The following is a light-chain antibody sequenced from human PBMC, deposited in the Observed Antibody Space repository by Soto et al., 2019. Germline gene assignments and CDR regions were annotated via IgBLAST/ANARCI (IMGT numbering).Light chain of an antibody. J-gene: IGKJ3*01. CDR3: QHRSDWPPD. Sequence: IVLTQSPATLSLSPGERDTLSCRASQSVSSYLAWYQQKPGQAPRLLIYDASNRATGIPARFSGSGSGTDFTLTISSLEPEDFAVYFCQHRSDWPPDFGPGTKVDIK. CDR1: QSVSSY. V-gene: IGKV3-11*01. CDR2: DAS.